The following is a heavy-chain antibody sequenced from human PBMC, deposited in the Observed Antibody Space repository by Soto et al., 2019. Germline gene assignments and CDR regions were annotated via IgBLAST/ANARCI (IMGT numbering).Heavy chain of an antibody. Sequence: ASVKVSCKASGYTFTGYYMHWVRQAPGQGLEWMGWINPNSGGTNYAQKFQGWVTMTRDTSISTAYMELSRLRSDDTAVYYCARADYYDSSGYYYYGMDVWGQGTTVTVS. CDR2: INPNSGGT. CDR1: GYTFTGYY. V-gene: IGHV1-2*04. J-gene: IGHJ6*02. CDR3: ARADYYDSSGYYYYGMDV. D-gene: IGHD3-22*01.